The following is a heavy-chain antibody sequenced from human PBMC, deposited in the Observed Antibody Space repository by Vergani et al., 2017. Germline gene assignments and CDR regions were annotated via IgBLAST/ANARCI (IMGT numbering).Heavy chain of an antibody. CDR3: ARDVRSYYLGHFDY. V-gene: IGHV1-2*02. CDR1: GYTFTGYY. CDR2: INPNSCGT. Sequence: QVQLVQSGAEVKKPGASVKVSCKASGYTFTGYYMHWVRQAPGQGLEWMGWINPNSCGTNYAQKFQGRVTMTRDTSISTAYMELSRLRSDDTAVYYCARDVRSYYLGHFDYWGQGTLVTVSS. J-gene: IGHJ4*02. D-gene: IGHD1-26*01.